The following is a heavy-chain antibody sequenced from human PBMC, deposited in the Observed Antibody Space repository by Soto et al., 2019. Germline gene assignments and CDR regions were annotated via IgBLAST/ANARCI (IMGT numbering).Heavy chain of an antibody. Sequence: QVQLVQSGAEVKKLGSSVKVSCKASGGTFSSYAISWVRQAPGQGLEWMGGIIPIFGTANYAQKFQGRVTITADESTSTAYMELSSLRSEDTAVYYCAREQQLVRLWGMDVWGQGTTVTVSS. CDR3: AREQQLVRLWGMDV. CDR1: GGTFSSYA. J-gene: IGHJ6*02. V-gene: IGHV1-69*01. CDR2: IIPIFGTA. D-gene: IGHD6-6*01.